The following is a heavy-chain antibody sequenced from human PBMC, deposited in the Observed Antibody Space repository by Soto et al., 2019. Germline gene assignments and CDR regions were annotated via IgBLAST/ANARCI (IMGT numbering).Heavy chain of an antibody. D-gene: IGHD1-26*01. Sequence: SSETPSLTCTVSGGSISSSSYYWGWIRQPPGKGLEWIGSIYYSGSTYYNPSLKSRVTISVDTSKNQFSLKLSSVTAAYTAVYYCARHWAPGKLPTDYYYGMDVWGQGTTVT. J-gene: IGHJ6*02. CDR2: IYYSGST. V-gene: IGHV4-39*01. CDR3: ARHWAPGKLPTDYYYGMDV. CDR1: GGSISSSSYY.